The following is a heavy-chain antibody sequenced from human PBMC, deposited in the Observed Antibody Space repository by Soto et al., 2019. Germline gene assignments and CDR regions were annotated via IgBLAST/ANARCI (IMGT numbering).Heavy chain of an antibody. J-gene: IGHJ4*02. Sequence: ASVKVSCKASGGTFSSYAISWVRQAPGQGLEWMGGIIPIFGTANYAQKFQGRVTITADESTSTAYMELSSPRSEDTAVYYCASLEYYYGSGSYYGPFDYWGQGTQVTVSS. D-gene: IGHD3-10*01. CDR1: GGTFSSYA. V-gene: IGHV1-69*13. CDR3: ASLEYYYGSGSYYGPFDY. CDR2: IIPIFGTA.